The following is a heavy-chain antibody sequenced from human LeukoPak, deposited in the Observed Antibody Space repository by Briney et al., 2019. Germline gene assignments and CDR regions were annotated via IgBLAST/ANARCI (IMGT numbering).Heavy chain of an antibody. Sequence: ESGPTLVKPTQTLTLTCTFSGFSLTTSGVGVGWIRQPPGKPLEWLALIYWDDDKRYSPSLKSRLTITKDTSKNQVVLTMTNMDPVDTATYYCAHRPAYRTGGGAFDIWGQGAMVTVSS. J-gene: IGHJ3*02. CDR3: AHRPAYRTGGGAFDI. V-gene: IGHV2-5*02. D-gene: IGHD2-8*02. CDR2: IYWDDDK. CDR1: GFSLTTSGVG.